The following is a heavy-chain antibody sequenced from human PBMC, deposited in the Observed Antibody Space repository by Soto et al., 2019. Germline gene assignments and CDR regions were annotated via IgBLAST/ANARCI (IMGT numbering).Heavy chain of an antibody. V-gene: IGHV1-69*01. D-gene: IGHD5-18*01. J-gene: IGHJ4*02. CDR3: ARRGSWSVDTAMAWTG. Sequence: QVQLVQSGAEVKKPGSSVKVSCKASGGTFSSYAISWVRQAPGQGLEWMGGIIPIFGTANYAQTFQGRVTITAHESTSTAHMELSSLRSEDTAVYYCARRGSWSVDTAMAWTGWGQGTLVTVSS. CDR2: IIPIFGTA. CDR1: GGTFSSYA.